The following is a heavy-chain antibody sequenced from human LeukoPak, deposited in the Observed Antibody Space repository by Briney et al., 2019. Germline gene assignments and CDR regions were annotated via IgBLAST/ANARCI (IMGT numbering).Heavy chain of an antibody. CDR2: IYFSGGT. D-gene: IGHD4-17*01. CDR1: GGSVSSSNYY. V-gene: IGHV4-61*01. CDR3: ARVATDYGDYEGKYAMDV. J-gene: IGHJ6*02. Sequence: SETLSLTCIVSGGSVSSSNYYWHRIRQPPGKGLEWIGYIYFSGGTYYNPSLKGRVTISVDTSKDQFSLKLYSVSAADTALYYCARVATDYGDYEGKYAMDVWGQGTTVTVSS.